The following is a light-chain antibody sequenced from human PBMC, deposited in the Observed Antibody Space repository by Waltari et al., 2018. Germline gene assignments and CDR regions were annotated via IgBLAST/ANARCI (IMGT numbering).Light chain of an antibody. CDR2: LNN. V-gene: IGLV1-44*01. J-gene: IGLJ2*01. CDR1: SSNIGTYN. CDR3: AAWDGSLNGVV. Sequence: QSVLTQPPSASGTPGQRVTISCSGSSSNIGTYNVNWYQHLPGAAPKLLICLNNQRPSGVPDRFSASKSGTSASLAIGGLQSEDEADYYCAAWDGSLNGVVFGGGTKLTVL.